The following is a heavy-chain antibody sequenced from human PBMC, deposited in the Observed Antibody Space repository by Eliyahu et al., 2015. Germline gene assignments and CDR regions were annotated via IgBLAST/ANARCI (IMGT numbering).Heavy chain of an antibody. J-gene: IGHJ6*03. CDR3: AKLSGRHRDYYYYMDV. CDR2: IYPGDSDT. V-gene: IGHV5-51*03. D-gene: IGHD6-19*01. CDR1: GXSFTSYX. Sequence: EVQLVQSGAEVKKPGESXKISXKGSGXSFTSYXXGWVRQMPGKGLEWMGIIYPGDSDTRYSPSFQGQVTISADKSISTAYLQWSSLKASDTAMYYCAKLSGRHRDYYYYMDVWGKGTTVTVSS.